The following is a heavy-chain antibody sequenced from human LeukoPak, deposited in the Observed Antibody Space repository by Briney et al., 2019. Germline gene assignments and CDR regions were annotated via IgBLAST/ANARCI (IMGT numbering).Heavy chain of an antibody. CDR3: TRDGGSYSHLDN. V-gene: IGHV3-73*01. D-gene: IGHD1-26*01. J-gene: IGHJ4*02. CDR1: AFTLSDCA. Sequence: GGYLRLSCAASAFTLSDCAMHWVRQASGKGLEWFGLIRTKGANYATAYAASVTSTFIISIDDSSNMAYLQINSLKNDDTAVYYCTRDGGSYSHLDNWGPGTRVTVSS. CDR2: IRTKGANYAT.